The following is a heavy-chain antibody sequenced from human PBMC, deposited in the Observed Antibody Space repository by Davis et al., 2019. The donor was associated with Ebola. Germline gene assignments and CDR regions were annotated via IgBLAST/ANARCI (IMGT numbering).Heavy chain of an antibody. CDR3: ARERTTLDY. Sequence: GGSLRLSCAASGFTVSSNYMSWVRQAPGKGLEWVSYISSSGSTIYYADSVKGRFTISRDNAKNSLYLQMNSLRAEDTAVYYCARERTTLDYWGQGTLVTVSS. V-gene: IGHV3-11*04. CDR1: GFTVSSNY. D-gene: IGHD1-14*01. J-gene: IGHJ4*02. CDR2: ISSSGSTI.